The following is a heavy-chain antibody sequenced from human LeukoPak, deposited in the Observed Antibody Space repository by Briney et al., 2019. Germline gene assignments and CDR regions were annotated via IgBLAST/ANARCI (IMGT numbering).Heavy chain of an antibody. D-gene: IGHD2-21*02. CDR3: ARDPPSRRTSEVTPLEPVDY. CDR2: IKSKTDGGTT. CDR1: GITFSKAW. Sequence: GGSLRLSCVASGITFSKAWMSWVRQAPGKGLEWVGRIKSKTDGGTTDYAAPVEGRFTISRDNAKNSLYLQMNSLRAEDTAVYYCARDPPSRRTSEVTPLEPVDYWGQGTLVTVSS. J-gene: IGHJ4*02. V-gene: IGHV3-15*01.